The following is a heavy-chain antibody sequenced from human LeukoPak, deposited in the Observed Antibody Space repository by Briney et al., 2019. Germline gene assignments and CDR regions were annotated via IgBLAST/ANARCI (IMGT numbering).Heavy chain of an antibody. V-gene: IGHV3-23*01. J-gene: IGHJ4*02. CDR1: A. D-gene: IGHD7-27*01. CDR2: ISGSGGST. Sequence: AMXXVRXXXGXXLEWVSAISGSGGSTYSAASVKGRFTISRDNSKNTLYLQMNSLRAEDTAVYYCAKRGDWGLDWGQGTLVTVSS. CDR3: AKRGDWGLD.